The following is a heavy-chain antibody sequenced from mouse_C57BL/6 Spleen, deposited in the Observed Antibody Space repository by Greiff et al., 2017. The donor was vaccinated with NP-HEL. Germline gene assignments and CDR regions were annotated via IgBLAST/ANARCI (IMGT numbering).Heavy chain of an antibody. CDR2: INPNNGGT. CDR1: GYTFTDYN. CDR3: AISTMIAYYYAMDY. J-gene: IGHJ4*01. D-gene: IGHD2-4*01. V-gene: IGHV1-22*01. Sequence: VQLQQSGPELVKPGASVKMSCKASGYTFTDYNMHWVKQSHGKSLEWIGYINPNNGGTSYNQKFKGKATLTVNKSSSTAYMELRSLTSEDSAVYYCAISTMIAYYYAMDYWGQGTSVTVSS.